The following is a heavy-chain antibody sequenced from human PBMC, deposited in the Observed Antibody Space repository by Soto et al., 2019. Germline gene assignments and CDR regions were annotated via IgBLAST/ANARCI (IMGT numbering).Heavy chain of an antibody. Sequence: QVQRVQSGAEVKKPGASVKVSCKASGYSFSNYYIHWVRQAPGQGLEWMGRINPSSSSTTYAKRFQGRVTLTSETSTNTVYMDLSSLRSEDTAMYYCARMEAYCGGDCPFDFWGQGTLVTVSS. CDR1: GYSFSNYY. CDR3: ARMEAYCGGDCPFDF. D-gene: IGHD2-21*02. V-gene: IGHV1-46*01. J-gene: IGHJ4*02. CDR2: INPSSSST.